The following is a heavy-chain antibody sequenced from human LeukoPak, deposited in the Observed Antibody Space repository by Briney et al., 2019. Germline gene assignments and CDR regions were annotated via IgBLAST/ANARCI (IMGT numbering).Heavy chain of an antibody. CDR1: GFTFSSYS. Sequence: GGSLRLSCAASGFTFSSYSMNWVRQAPGKGLEWVSYISSSSSTIYYADSVKGRFTISRDNAKNSLYLQMNSLREEDTAVYYCARDRNYYDSSGYFDYWGQGTLVTVSS. V-gene: IGHV3-48*02. CDR2: ISSSSSTI. J-gene: IGHJ4*02. D-gene: IGHD3-22*01. CDR3: ARDRNYYDSSGYFDY.